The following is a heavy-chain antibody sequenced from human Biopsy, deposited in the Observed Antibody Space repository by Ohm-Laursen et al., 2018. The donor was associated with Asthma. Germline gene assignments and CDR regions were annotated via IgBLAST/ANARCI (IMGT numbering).Heavy chain of an antibody. CDR3: AVYSSGGFDY. CDR1: GDSIRRDY. D-gene: IGHD6-6*01. CDR2: IYYSGST. Sequence: GTLSLTCTVSGDSIRRDYWSWIRQPPGRGLEWVGYIYYSGSTNYNPSLRSRITISVDASKNQFSLKLNSVTAADTAIYYCAVYSSGGFDYWGQGSLVTVSS. V-gene: IGHV4-59*03. J-gene: IGHJ4*02.